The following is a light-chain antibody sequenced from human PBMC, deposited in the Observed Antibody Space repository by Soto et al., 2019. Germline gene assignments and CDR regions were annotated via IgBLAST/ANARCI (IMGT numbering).Light chain of an antibody. Sequence: EIVLTQSPGTLSLSPGERATLSCRASQSVSSSYLAWYQQKPGQAPRLLIYGASSRATGIPDRFSGSGSGPDFTLTLSRLEPEAFAVYYCQQYGSSPPYTFGQGPKREIK. CDR3: QQYGSSPPYT. V-gene: IGKV3-20*01. CDR1: QSVSSSY. CDR2: GAS. J-gene: IGKJ2*01.